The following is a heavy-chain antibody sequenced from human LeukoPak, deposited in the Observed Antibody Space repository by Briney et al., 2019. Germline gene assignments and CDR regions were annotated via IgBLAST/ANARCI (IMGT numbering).Heavy chain of an antibody. CDR2: IHYSGTT. V-gene: IGHV4-59*12. D-gene: IGHD4-11*01. Sequence: SETLSLTCTVSGDSIRSYYWSWIRQPPGKGLVWIGYIHYSGTTNYNPSLKSRVTISVDTSENQFSLELSSVTAADTAVYFCARDGGYSNPYYYYYYYLDVWGKGTTVTVSS. CDR1: GDSIRSYY. CDR3: ARDGGYSNPYYYYYYYLDV. J-gene: IGHJ6*03.